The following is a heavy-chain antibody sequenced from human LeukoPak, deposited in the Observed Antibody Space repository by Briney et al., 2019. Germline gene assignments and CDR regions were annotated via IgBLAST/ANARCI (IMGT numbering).Heavy chain of an antibody. J-gene: IGHJ4*02. Sequence: PGGSLRLSCAASGFTFSDYYMNWIRQSPGKGLEWVSCISSSGSTIYYADSVKGRFTISRDNAKNSLYLQMNSLRAEDTAVYYCATLTAFGDPLPLDYWGQGTLVTVSS. V-gene: IGHV3-11*04. D-gene: IGHD3-10*01. CDR3: ATLTAFGDPLPLDY. CDR2: ISSSGSTI. CDR1: GFTFSDYY.